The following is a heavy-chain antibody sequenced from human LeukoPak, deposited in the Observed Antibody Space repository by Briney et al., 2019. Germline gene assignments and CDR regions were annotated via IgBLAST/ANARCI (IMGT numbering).Heavy chain of an antibody. J-gene: IGHJ4*02. D-gene: IGHD5-18*01. Sequence: ASVKVSCKASGYTFTGYYMHWVRQAPGQGPEWMGWINPNSGGTNYARKFQGRVTMTRDTSISTAYMELSRLRSDDTAVYYCARAGGYSYKDYWGQGTLVTVSS. CDR1: GYTFTGYY. CDR2: INPNSGGT. CDR3: ARAGGYSYKDY. V-gene: IGHV1-2*02.